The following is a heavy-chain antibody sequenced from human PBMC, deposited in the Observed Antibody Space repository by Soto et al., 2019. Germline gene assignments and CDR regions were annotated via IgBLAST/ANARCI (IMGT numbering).Heavy chain of an antibody. D-gene: IGHD6-13*01. J-gene: IGHJ5*02. CDR2: LSGSGGST. V-gene: IGHV3-23*01. Sequence: EVQLLESGGGLVQPGGSLRLSCAASGFTFSSYAMSWVRQAPGKGLEWVSALSGSGGSTYYADSVKGRFTISSDNSKNTLYLQLNSLRAEDTAVYYCAKDIRLGDSIAATGGWFDPWGQGTLVTVSS. CDR3: AKDIRLGDSIAATGGWFDP. CDR1: GFTFSSYA.